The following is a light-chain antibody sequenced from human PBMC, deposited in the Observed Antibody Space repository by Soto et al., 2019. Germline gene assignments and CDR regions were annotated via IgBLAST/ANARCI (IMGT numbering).Light chain of an antibody. CDR2: EDN. V-gene: IGLV2-23*01. CDR3: CSYAGSNTYV. Sequence: QSALTQPASVSGSPGQSITISCTETSSDVGSYNLVSWYQHHPGKAPKLMIYEDNKRPSGVSNRFSGSKSGNTASLTISGLQAEDEADYYCCSYAGSNTYVFGTGTK. J-gene: IGLJ1*01. CDR1: SSDVGSYNL.